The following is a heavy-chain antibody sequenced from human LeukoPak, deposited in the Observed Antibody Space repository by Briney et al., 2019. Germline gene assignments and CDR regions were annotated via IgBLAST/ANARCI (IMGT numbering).Heavy chain of an antibody. CDR1: GFTFSNYA. D-gene: IGHD1-7*01. J-gene: IGHJ6*02. CDR3: ARGLITGTTYYYYYGMDV. V-gene: IGHV3-30-3*01. Sequence: GGSLRLSCAASGFTFSNYAMHWVRQAPGKGLEWVAVILYDESNKYYADSMKGRFTISRDNSKNTLYLQMNSLRAEDTAVYYCARGLITGTTYYYYYGMDVWGQGTTVTVSS. CDR2: ILYDESNK.